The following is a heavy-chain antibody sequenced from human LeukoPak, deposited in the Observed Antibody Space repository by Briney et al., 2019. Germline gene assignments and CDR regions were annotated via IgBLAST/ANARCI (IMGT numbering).Heavy chain of an antibody. CDR2: IKQDGGEK. CDR1: GFIFSSHW. D-gene: IGHD7-27*01. J-gene: IGHJ4*02. V-gene: IGHV3-7*05. Sequence: GGSLRLSCAASGFIFSSHWMTWVRQAPGKGLEWVANIKQDGGEKYYMDSVKGRFTISRDNAKNSLYLQMNSLRAEDTAVYYCVRDPWGEGGYWGQGTQVTVSS. CDR3: VRDPWGEGGY.